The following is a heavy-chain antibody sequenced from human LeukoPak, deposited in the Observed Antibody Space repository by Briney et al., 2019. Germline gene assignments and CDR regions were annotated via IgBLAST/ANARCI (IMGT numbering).Heavy chain of an antibody. CDR2: ISGSTSYI. CDR1: GFTFSSCA. Sequence: GGSLRLSCAASGFTFSSCAMSWVRQAPGKGLEWVSSISGSTSYIYYADSVRGRFTISRDNAKNSLYLQMNSLRAEDTAVYYCARGSDFVWGSYRPYFDYWGQGTLVTVSS. CDR3: ARGSDFVWGSYRPYFDY. J-gene: IGHJ4*02. D-gene: IGHD3-16*02. V-gene: IGHV3-21*01.